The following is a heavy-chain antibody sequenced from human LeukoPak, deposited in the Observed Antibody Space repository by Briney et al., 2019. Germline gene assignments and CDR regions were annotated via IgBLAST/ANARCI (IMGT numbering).Heavy chain of an antibody. J-gene: IGHJ3*02. CDR1: GGSISGYY. CDR2: IYYSGST. V-gene: IGHV4-59*01. D-gene: IGHD3-9*01. CDR3: AREDSDILTPDSDAFDI. Sequence: SETLSLTCTVSGGSISGYYWSWIRQPPGKGLEWIGYIYYSGSTNYNPSLKSRVTISVDTSKNQFSLKLSSVTAADTAVYYCAREDSDILTPDSDAFDIWGQGTMVTVSS.